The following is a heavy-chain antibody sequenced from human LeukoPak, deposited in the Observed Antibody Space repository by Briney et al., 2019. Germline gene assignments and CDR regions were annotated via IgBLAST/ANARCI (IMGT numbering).Heavy chain of an antibody. Sequence: PGRSLRLSCAASGFTFSSYWMHWVRQVPGKGLVWVSRINSDGSSTNYADSVKGRFTISRDNAKNTLYLQMNSLRAEDTAVYYCARDVAVVGINYWGQGTLVTVSS. V-gene: IGHV3-74*01. D-gene: IGHD6-13*01. J-gene: IGHJ4*02. CDR1: GFTFSSYW. CDR2: INSDGSST. CDR3: ARDVAVVGINY.